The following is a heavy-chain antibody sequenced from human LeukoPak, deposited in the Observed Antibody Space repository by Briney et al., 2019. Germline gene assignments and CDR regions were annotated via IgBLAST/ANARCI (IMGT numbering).Heavy chain of an antibody. CDR1: GFTFSSYA. V-gene: IGHV3-30-3*01. CDR2: ISYDGSNK. D-gene: IGHD4-23*01. Sequence: GGSLRLSCAASGFTFSSYAMHWVRQAPGKGLEWVAVISYDGSNKYYAGSVKGRFTISRDNSKNTLYLQMNSLRAEDTAVYYCASHYGGNFYWGQGTLVTVSS. J-gene: IGHJ4*02. CDR3: ASHYGGNFY.